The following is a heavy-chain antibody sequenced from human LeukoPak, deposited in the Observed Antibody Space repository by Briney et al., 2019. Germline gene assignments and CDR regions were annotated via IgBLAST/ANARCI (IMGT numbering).Heavy chain of an antibody. CDR2: ISPDESTT. Sequence: GGSLRLSCTASGFTFNTYWMHWIRQTPGQGLVWVSRISPDESTTTYENYVKGRFTISRDNVENTLYLQMNSLRAEDTGVYYCTRSQYSGTSTDSWGQGTLVTVSS. D-gene: IGHD1-26*01. CDR3: TRSQYSGTSTDS. V-gene: IGHV3-74*01. CDR1: GFTFNTYW. J-gene: IGHJ4*02.